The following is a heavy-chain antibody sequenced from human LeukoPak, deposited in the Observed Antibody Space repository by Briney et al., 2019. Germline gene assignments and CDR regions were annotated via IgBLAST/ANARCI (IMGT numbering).Heavy chain of an antibody. CDR3: AKYTGYYFDY. V-gene: IGHV3-7*01. CDR1: GFTFSSNW. D-gene: IGHD2-2*02. Sequence: GGSLRLSCAASGFTFSSNWMSWVRQAPGKGLEWLAKIKQDGSETCHMDSVKGRFSISRDNAKNSLYLQMNSLRAEDTAVYYCAKYTGYYFDYWGQGILVTVPS. J-gene: IGHJ4*02. CDR2: IKQDGSET.